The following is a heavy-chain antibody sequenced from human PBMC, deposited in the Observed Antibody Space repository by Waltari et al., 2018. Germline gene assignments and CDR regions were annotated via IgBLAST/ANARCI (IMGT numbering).Heavy chain of an antibody. CDR2: IRDDGSNK. CDR3: AKDNRIWFGEFSFSDY. Sequence: QVQLVESGGGVVQPGGSLRISCAAVGFTFMSSGMHWGGQAPGKGREWGAFIRDDGSNKYYADSVRGRFTISRDNSKNTLYLQMNSLRAEDTAVYYCAKDNRIWFGEFSFSDYWGQGTLVTVSS. CDR1: GFTFMSSG. D-gene: IGHD3-10*01. J-gene: IGHJ4*02. V-gene: IGHV3-30*02.